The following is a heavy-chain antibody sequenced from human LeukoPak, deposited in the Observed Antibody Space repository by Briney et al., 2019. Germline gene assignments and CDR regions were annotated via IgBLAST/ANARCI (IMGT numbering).Heavy chain of an antibody. V-gene: IGHV4-59*12. J-gene: IGHJ5*02. Sequence: SETLSLTCTVSGGSTSSYYWSWIRQPPGKGLEWIGFIFYSGTTNYNPSLKSRVTISVDTSKNQFSLKLSSVAAADTALYYCAREIYFDWLSGWFDPWGQGTLVTVSS. D-gene: IGHD3-9*01. CDR3: AREIYFDWLSGWFDP. CDR2: IFYSGTT. CDR1: GGSTSSYY.